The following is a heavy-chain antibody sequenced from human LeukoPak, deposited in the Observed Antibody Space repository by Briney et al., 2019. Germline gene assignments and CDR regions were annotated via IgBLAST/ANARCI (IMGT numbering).Heavy chain of an antibody. CDR1: GFIFDDYA. CDR3: ARAEDPLFDY. CDR2: ISWNSGSI. J-gene: IGHJ4*02. Sequence: GRSLRLSCAASGFIFDDYAMHWVRQAPGKGLEWVSGISWNSGSIGYADSVKGRFTISRDNAKYTLYLQMNSLRAEDTAVYYCARAEDPLFDYWGQGTLVTVSS. V-gene: IGHV3-9*01.